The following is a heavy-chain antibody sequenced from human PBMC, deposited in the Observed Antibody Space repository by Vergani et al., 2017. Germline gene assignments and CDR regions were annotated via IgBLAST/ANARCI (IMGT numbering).Heavy chain of an antibody. CDR3: AKDRYMATNYFDY. J-gene: IGHJ4*02. CDR2: ISWDGGST. V-gene: IGHV3-43*01. D-gene: IGHD2-2*02. Sequence: EVQLVESGGVVVQPGGSLRLSCAASGFTFDDYAMHWVRQAPGRGLKWVSLISWDGGSTYYADSVKGRFTISRDNSKNSLALQMNSLRPEDTALYYCAKDRYMATNYFDYWGQGTLVTVSS. CDR1: GFTFDDYA.